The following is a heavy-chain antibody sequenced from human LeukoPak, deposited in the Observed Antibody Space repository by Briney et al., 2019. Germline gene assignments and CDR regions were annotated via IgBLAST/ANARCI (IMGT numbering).Heavy chain of an antibody. J-gene: IGHJ6*03. V-gene: IGHV4-34*01. D-gene: IGHD2-15*01. CDR1: GGSLTGYS. Sequence: WETLSLTCAVHGGSLTGYSWAWVRQPPGEGLEWIGEINQVERAIYSPPLESRVSISLEASKNQFFLQLTSVAAADTAMYYCARGRATPSRLFFDYYFMDVWGPGTPVTVSS. CDR2: INQVERA. CDR3: ARGRATPSRLFFDYYFMDV.